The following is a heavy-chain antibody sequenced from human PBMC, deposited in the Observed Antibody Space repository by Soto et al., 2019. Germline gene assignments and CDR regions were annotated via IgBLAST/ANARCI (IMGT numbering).Heavy chain of an antibody. CDR2: ISYDGGNI. Sequence: QVQLVESGGGVVQPGRSLRLSCAVSGFTFSTSGMHWVRQAPGKGPEWLAVISYDGGNIYYADSVKGRFTISRDNSKNTQYLQMNSLRAEDTAVYFCAKDHIYDSSGLFDSWGQGTLVTVSS. CDR1: GFTFSTSG. D-gene: IGHD3-22*01. V-gene: IGHV3-30*18. CDR3: AKDHIYDSSGLFDS. J-gene: IGHJ4*02.